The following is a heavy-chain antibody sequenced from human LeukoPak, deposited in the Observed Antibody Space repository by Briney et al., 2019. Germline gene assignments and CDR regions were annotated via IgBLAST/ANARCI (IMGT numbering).Heavy chain of an antibody. CDR2: IDTGGDT. V-gene: IGHV3-13*01. Sequence: PGGSLRLSCAASGFTFRSDDMHWVRQGTGKGLEWVSAIDTGGDTYYPGSVKGRFTISRENAKNSLYLQMNNLRAGDTAVYYCVREAGGDSSIAPLDYWGQGALVTVSS. J-gene: IGHJ4*02. CDR1: GFTFRSDD. CDR3: VREAGGDSSIAPLDY. D-gene: IGHD6-13*01.